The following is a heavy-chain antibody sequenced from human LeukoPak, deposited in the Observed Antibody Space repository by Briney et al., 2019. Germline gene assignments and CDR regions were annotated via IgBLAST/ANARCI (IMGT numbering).Heavy chain of an antibody. J-gene: IGHJ4*02. CDR3: ARDWSSWYDY. V-gene: IGHV3-23*01. CDR2: ISGSGGNT. CDR1: GFAFSNYA. Sequence: GGSLRLSCAASGFAFSNYAMRWVRQAPGKGLEWVSTISGSGGNTYYADSVKGRFSVSRDNSKTTLYLQMNSLRAEDTAVYYCARDWSSWYDYWGQGTLVTVSS. D-gene: IGHD6-13*01.